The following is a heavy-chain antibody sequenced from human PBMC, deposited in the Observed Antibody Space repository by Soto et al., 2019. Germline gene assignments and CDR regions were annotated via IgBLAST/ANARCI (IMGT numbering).Heavy chain of an antibody. V-gene: IGHV1-18*04. D-gene: IGHD1-26*01. CDR1: GYSFTNYY. J-gene: IGHJ4*02. CDR3: ARGVGWEPLDY. CDR2: IIPILGIA. Sequence: ASVKVSRKASGYSFTNYYTHWVRQAPGQGLEWMGRIIPILGIANYAQKLQGRVTMTTDTSTSTAYMELRSLRSDDTAVYYCARGVGWEPLDYWGQGTLVTVSS.